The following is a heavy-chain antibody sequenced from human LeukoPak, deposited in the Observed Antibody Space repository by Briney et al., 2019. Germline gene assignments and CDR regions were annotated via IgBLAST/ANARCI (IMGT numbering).Heavy chain of an antibody. Sequence: SETLSLTCTVSGGSISSSSYYWGWIRQPPGKGLEWIGSIYYSGSTYYNPSLKSRVTISVDTSKNQFSLKLSSVTAADTAVYYCARDQYYDILTGYSPLDYWGQGTLVTVSS. CDR3: ARDQYYDILTGYSPLDY. J-gene: IGHJ4*02. V-gene: IGHV4-39*07. CDR1: GGSISSSSYY. D-gene: IGHD3-9*01. CDR2: IYYSGST.